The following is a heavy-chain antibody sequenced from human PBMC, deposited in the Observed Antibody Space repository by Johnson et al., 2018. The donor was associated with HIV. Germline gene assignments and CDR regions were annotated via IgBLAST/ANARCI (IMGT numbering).Heavy chain of an antibody. Sequence: SSFGLTMSYADSVKGRFTISRDNAKNSLFLEMNSLRAEDTAVYYCARAGSSSAFDIWGQGTMVTVSS. D-gene: IGHD1-26*01. CDR2: SSFGLTM. J-gene: IGHJ3*02. V-gene: IGHV3-11*04. CDR3: ARAGSSSAFDI.